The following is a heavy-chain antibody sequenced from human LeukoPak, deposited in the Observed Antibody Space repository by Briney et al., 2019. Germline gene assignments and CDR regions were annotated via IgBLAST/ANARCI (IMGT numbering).Heavy chain of an antibody. CDR1: GGSISSYY. Sequence: SETLSLTCTVSGGSISSYYWSWIRQPPGKGLEWIGYIYYSGSTNYNPSLKSRVTISVDTSKNQFSLKLNSVTAADTAVYYCARVEYYDFWSGYYPYNWFDPWGQGTLVTVSS. CDR2: IYYSGST. CDR3: ARVEYYDFWSGYYPYNWFDP. V-gene: IGHV4-59*01. D-gene: IGHD3-3*01. J-gene: IGHJ5*02.